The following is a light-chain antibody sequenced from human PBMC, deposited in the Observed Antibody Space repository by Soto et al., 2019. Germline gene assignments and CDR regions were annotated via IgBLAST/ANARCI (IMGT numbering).Light chain of an antibody. CDR1: QSVSSSF. CDR3: QQYVSSPWT. CDR2: GAS. Sequence: EIVLTQSPGTLSLSPGERATLSCRASQSVSSSFLAWYQQKPGQAPRLLIYGASNRATGIPDRFSGSGSGTDFTLTSSILEPEDFAVYYCQQYVSSPWTFGHGTKVDIE. J-gene: IGKJ1*01. V-gene: IGKV3-20*01.